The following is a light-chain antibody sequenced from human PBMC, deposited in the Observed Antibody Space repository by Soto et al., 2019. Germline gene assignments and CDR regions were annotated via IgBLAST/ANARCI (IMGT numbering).Light chain of an antibody. CDR1: SSDVGGYNY. CDR3: SAYTSSRTVL. CDR2: EVT. J-gene: IGLJ2*01. Sequence: QSALTQPASVSGSLGQSITISCTGTSSDVGGYNYVSWYQQHPGKDPKVVIFEVTKRPSGVSSRFSGSKSGNTASLTVSGLQAEDEGDYYCSAYTSSRTVLFGGGTKLTVL. V-gene: IGLV2-14*01.